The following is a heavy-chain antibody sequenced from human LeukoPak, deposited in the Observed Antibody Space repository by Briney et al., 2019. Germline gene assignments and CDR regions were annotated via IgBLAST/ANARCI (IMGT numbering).Heavy chain of an antibody. J-gene: IGHJ3*02. CDR2: ISSSGSTI. V-gene: IGHV3-11*01. CDR3: ARVGCSGGSCYSSHAFDI. D-gene: IGHD2-15*01. CDR1: GFTFSDYY. Sequence: PGGSLRLSCAASGFTFSDYYMSWIRQAPGKGLEWVSYISSSGSTIYYADSVKGRFTISRDNAKNSLYLQMNSLRAEDTAVYYCARVGCSGGSCYSSHAFDIWGQGTMVTVSS.